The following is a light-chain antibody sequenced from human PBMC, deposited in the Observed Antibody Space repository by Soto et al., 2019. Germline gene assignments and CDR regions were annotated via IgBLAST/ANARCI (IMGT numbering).Light chain of an antibody. CDR1: QSISSY. CDR2: RAS. Sequence: EIQMTQSPSTLSASVGDRVTITCRASQSISSYLAWYQQKPGKAPKLLIYRASTLESGVPLRFSGSGSGTQFTLTISGLLPDDFATYYCQQSYSTPQTFGQGTKVDIK. CDR3: QQSYSTPQT. J-gene: IGKJ2*01. V-gene: IGKV1-5*03.